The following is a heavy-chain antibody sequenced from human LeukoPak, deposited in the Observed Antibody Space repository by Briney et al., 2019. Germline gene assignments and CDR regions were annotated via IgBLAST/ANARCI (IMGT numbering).Heavy chain of an antibody. D-gene: IGHD5-12*01. V-gene: IGHV1-69*05. J-gene: IGHJ3*02. Sequence: SVKVSCKASGGTFSSYAISWVRQAPGQGLEWMGGIIPIFGTANYAQKFQGRVTITTDESTSTAYMELSSLRSEDTAVYYCARETGKWLRAYAFDIWGQGTMVTVSS. CDR3: ARETGKWLRAYAFDI. CDR1: GGTFSSYA. CDR2: IIPIFGTA.